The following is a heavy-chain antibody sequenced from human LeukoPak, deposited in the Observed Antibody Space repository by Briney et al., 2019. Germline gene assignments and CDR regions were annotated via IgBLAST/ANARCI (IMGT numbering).Heavy chain of an antibody. V-gene: IGHV1-2*02. J-gene: IGHJ5*02. CDR1: GYAFTDYF. CDR2: INPNSGGT. CDR3: ARWGYRAQWLSLAWFDP. D-gene: IGHD6-19*01. Sequence: GASVKVSCKASGYAFTDYFLHWVRQAPGQGLEWMGWINPNSGGTIYAQKFQGRVTMTRNTSISTAYMELSSLRSEDTAVYYCARWGYRAQWLSLAWFDPWGQGTLVTVSS.